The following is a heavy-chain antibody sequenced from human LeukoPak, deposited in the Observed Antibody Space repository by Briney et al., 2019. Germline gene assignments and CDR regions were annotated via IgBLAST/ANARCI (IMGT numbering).Heavy chain of an antibody. D-gene: IGHD2-2*01. Sequence: ASVKVSCKASGYTFTSYGITWVRQAPGQGLEWMGWISVYNGNTKYAQKLQGRVSMTTDTSTSTAYMELRNLRSDDTAVYFCARVAELTGYCSIASCHQDGEFDYWGQGTLVTVPS. J-gene: IGHJ4*02. CDR2: ISVYNGNT. CDR1: GYTFTSYG. V-gene: IGHV1-18*01. CDR3: ARVAELTGYCSIASCHQDGEFDY.